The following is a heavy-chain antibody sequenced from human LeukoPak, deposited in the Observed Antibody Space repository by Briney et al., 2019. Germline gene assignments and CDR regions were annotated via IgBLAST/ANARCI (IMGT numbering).Heavy chain of an antibody. CDR2: ISTYNGNT. D-gene: IGHD2-15*01. CDR1: GYTFTTFG. CDR3: ARVGADCSDGNCY. J-gene: IGHJ4*02. V-gene: IGHV1-18*01. Sequence: ASVKVSCKASGYTFTTFGITWVRQAPGQGLEWMGWISTYNGNTNYAQNLQGRVTMTTDTSMSTAYMELRSLTSDDTAVYYCARVGADCSDGNCYWGQGTLVTVSS.